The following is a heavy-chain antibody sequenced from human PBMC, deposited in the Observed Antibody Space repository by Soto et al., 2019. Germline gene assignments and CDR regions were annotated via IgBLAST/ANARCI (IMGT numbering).Heavy chain of an antibody. Sequence: SETLSLTCAVYGGSFSGYYWSWIRQPPGKGLEWIGEINHSGNINYNPSLKSRVTISVDTSKNQFSLKLMSVTAADTAAYYCARGNGMMLTVQGDAPDTCYLASWSQGPLVTVSS. J-gene: IGHJ4*02. CDR3: ARGNGMMLTVQGDAPDTCYLAS. D-gene: IGHD2-8*01. CDR1: GGSFSGYY. CDR2: INHSGNI. V-gene: IGHV4-34*01.